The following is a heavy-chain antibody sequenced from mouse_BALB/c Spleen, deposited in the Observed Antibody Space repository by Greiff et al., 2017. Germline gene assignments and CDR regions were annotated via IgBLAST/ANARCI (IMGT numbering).Heavy chain of an antibody. CDR3: AREEALLRLQFAY. V-gene: IGHV1-14*01. J-gene: IGHJ3*01. CDR2: INPYNDGT. D-gene: IGHD1-2*01. CDR1: GYTFTSYV. Sequence: VQLKQSGPELVKPGASVKMSCKASGYTFTSYVMHWVKQKPGQGLEWIGYINPYNDGTKYNEKFKGKATLTSDKSSSTAYMELSSLTSEDSAVYYCAREEALLRLQFAYWGQGTLVTVSA.